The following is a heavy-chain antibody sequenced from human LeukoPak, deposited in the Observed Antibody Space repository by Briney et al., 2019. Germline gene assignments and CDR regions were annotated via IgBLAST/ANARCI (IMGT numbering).Heavy chain of an antibody. CDR2: IKRDGSEK. CDR3: AREGRELAYCSGSTCYSSGPIDS. J-gene: IGHJ4*02. CDR1: GFTFSSFW. Sequence: GGSLRLSCAASGFTFSSFWMTWVRQAPGKGLERVATIKRDGSEKYYVDSVEGRFTISRDNAKNSLYLQMNSLRAEETAVYYCAREGRELAYCSGSTCYSSGPIDSWGQGTLVTVSS. D-gene: IGHD2-2*02. V-gene: IGHV3-7*01.